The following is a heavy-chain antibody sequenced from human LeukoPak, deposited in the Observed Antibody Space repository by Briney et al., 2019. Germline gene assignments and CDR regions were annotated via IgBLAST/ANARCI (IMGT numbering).Heavy chain of an antibody. CDR1: GFTFSNYV. J-gene: IGHJ4*02. Sequence: GGSLRLSCAASGFTFSNYVMSWVRQAPGKGLEWVSTIIGIVGKTNYANFVKGRVTISRDNSKNTLNLQMTSQRAVDTAVYYCAKDSSGRYRYYLDYWGQGTLVTVSS. CDR2: IIGIVGKT. V-gene: IGHV3-23*01. CDR3: AKDSSGRYRYYLDY. D-gene: IGHD6-19*01.